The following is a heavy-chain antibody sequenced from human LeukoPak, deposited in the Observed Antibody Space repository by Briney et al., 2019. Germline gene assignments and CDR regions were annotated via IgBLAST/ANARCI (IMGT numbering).Heavy chain of an antibody. V-gene: IGHV4-59*01. CDR3: ARDMVRGVMKTDNWFDP. Sequence: SETLSLTCTVSGGSISSYYWSRIRQPPGKGLEWIGYIYYSGSTNYNPSLKSRVTISVDTSKNQFSLKLSSVTAADTAVYYCARDMVRGVMKTDNWFDPWGQGTLVTVSS. CDR2: IYYSGST. D-gene: IGHD3-10*01. J-gene: IGHJ5*02. CDR1: GGSISSYY.